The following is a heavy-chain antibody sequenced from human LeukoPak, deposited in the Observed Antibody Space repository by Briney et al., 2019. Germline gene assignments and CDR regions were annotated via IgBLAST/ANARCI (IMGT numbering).Heavy chain of an antibody. J-gene: IGHJ5*02. CDR3: AGREAVSWSWFDP. CDR1: GGSISSYY. V-gene: IGHV4-59*01. D-gene: IGHD5/OR15-5a*01. Sequence: SETLSLTCTVSGGSISSYYWSWIRQPPGKGLEWIGYIYYSGSTNYNPSLKSRVTISVDTSKNQFSLKLSSVTAADTAVYYCAGREAVSWSWFDPWGQGTLVTVSS. CDR2: IYYSGST.